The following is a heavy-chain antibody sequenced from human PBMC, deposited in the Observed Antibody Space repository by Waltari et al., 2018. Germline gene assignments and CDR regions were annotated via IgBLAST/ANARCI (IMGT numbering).Heavy chain of an antibody. V-gene: IGHV3-7*04. CDR1: GFTFSNYW. J-gene: IGHJ5*01. CDR2: IKEDGSEK. Sequence: EVNLVESGGGLVHPGGSLRLSCAASGFTFSNYWMTWVRQAPGKGLEWVANIKEDGSEKYYVDSVRGRFTISRDNAISSLYLQMNSLRAEDTALYYCARGQGWFDSWGPGTLVTVSS. CDR3: ARGQGWFDS.